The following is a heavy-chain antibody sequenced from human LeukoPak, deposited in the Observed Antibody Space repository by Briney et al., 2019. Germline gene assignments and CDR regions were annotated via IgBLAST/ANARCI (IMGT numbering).Heavy chain of an antibody. V-gene: IGHV3-74*01. CDR3: ARGSWSGYYTDY. CDR2: INSDGSST. CDR1: GFIVSSNH. D-gene: IGHD3-3*01. J-gene: IGHJ4*02. Sequence: GGSLRLSCAASGFIVSSNHMNWVRQAPGKGLVWVSRINSDGSSTSYADSVKGRFTISRDNAKNTLYLQMNSLRAEDTAVYYCARGSWSGYYTDYWGQGTLVTVSS.